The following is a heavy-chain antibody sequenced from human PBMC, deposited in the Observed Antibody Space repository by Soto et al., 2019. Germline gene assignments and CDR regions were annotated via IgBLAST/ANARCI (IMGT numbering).Heavy chain of an antibody. CDR3: ARDGVALGFDP. CDR1: GYSFTGYY. J-gene: IGHJ5*02. V-gene: IGHV1-2*02. CDR2: INPNSGDT. D-gene: IGHD2-15*01. Sequence: ASVKVSCKASGYSFTGYYIHWVRQAPGQGLEWMGYINPNSGDTRYAQDLQGRVTMTRDTSINTASMGLRRLTSDDTAVYYCARDGVALGFDPWGQGTLVTVSS.